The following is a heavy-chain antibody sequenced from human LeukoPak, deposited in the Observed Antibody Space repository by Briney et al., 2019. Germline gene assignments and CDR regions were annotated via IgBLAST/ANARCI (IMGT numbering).Heavy chain of an antibody. D-gene: IGHD3-22*01. CDR3: ARVGAYYDSSAYHDY. J-gene: IGHJ4*02. V-gene: IGHV3-7*03. CDR1: GFTFSDYG. Sequence: GGSLRLSCAASGFTFSDYGMVWVRQAPGKGLEWVANIKQDGSEKYYVDSVKGRFTISRDNAKNSLYLQMNSLRAEDTAVYYCARVGAYYDSSAYHDYWGQGTLVTVSS. CDR2: IKQDGSEK.